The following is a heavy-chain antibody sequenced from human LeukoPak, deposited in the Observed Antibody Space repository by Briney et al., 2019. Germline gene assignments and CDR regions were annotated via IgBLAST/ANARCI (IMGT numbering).Heavy chain of an antibody. CDR3: ARLGTRSSTFDP. Sequence: GEALKISWKGSGYSFTSYWIGWVRQMPGKGLEWMGLIYPGDSDTRYSPCFQCQVTISAHKSICTAYVQCANQKPSDSASNQRARLGTRSSTFDPWGQGTLVTVSS. J-gene: IGHJ5*02. V-gene: IGHV5-51*01. CDR2: IYPGDSDT. D-gene: IGHD6-6*01. CDR1: GYSFTSYW.